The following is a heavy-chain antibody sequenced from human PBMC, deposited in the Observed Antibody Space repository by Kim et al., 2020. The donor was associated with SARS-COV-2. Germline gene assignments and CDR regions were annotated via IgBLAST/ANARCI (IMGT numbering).Heavy chain of an antibody. D-gene: IGHD6-13*01. J-gene: IGHJ5*02. V-gene: IGHV4-59*08. CDR3: ARRGSSWYHWFDP. Sequence: YNHTLKSRVTISVDTSKNQFSLKLSSVTAADTAVYYCARRGSSWYHWFDPWGQGTLVTVSS.